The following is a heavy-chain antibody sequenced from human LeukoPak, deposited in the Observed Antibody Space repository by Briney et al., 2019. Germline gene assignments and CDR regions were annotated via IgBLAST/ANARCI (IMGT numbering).Heavy chain of an antibody. Sequence: GGSLRLSCAASGFTFSSYGMHWVRQAPGKGLEWVAVISYDGSNKYYADSVKGRFTISGDNSKNTLYLQMNSLRAEDTAVYYCAKIRDLSAGKYYFDYWGQGTLVTVSS. J-gene: IGHJ4*02. V-gene: IGHV3-30*18. CDR3: AKIRDLSAGKYYFDY. CDR2: ISYDGSNK. D-gene: IGHD1-1*01. CDR1: GFTFSSYG.